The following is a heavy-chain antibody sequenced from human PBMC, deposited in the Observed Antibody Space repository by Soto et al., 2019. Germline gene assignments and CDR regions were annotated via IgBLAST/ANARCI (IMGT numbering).Heavy chain of an antibody. CDR3: SRSADDFIGSYYMDV. CDR2: IYYSGST. J-gene: IGHJ6*03. D-gene: IGHD1-26*01. V-gene: IGHV4-59*01. CDR1: GGCISRYY. Sequence: SETRSLTCTVSGGCISRYYWSWIRQPPGKGLEWIGYIYYSGSTNYNPSLKSRVTISVDTSKNQFSLKLSSVTAADTAVYYCSRSADDFIGSYYMDVWGKGTTVTVSS.